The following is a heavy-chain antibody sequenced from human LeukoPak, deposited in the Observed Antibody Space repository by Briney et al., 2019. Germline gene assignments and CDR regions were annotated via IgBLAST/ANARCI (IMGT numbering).Heavy chain of an antibody. Sequence: GGSLRPSCVASGFTFSSSGMSWVRQAPGEGLEWVSSISASGGSTYYADSVKGRFTISRDNAKNTLYLQMHSLRAEDTALYYCAKRAPYYFDYWGQGTLVTASS. CDR1: GFTFSSSG. CDR3: AKRAPYYFDY. J-gene: IGHJ4*02. CDR2: ISASGGST. V-gene: IGHV3-23*01.